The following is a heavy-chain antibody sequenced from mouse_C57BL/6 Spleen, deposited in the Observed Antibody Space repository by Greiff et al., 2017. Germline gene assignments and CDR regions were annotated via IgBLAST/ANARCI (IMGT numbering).Heavy chain of an antibody. CDR2: INYDGSST. D-gene: IGHD2-3*01. CDR1: GFTFSDYY. CDR3: AREDDGYSFAY. Sequence: EVKLMESEGGLVQPGSSMKLSCTASGFTFSDYYMAWVRQVPEKGLEWVANINYDGSSTYYLDSLKSRFIISRDNAKNILYLQMSSLKSEDTATYYCAREDDGYSFAYWGQGTLVTVSA. J-gene: IGHJ3*01. V-gene: IGHV5-16*01.